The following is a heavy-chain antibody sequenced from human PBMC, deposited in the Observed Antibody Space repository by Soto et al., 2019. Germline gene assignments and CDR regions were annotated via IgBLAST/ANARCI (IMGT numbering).Heavy chain of an antibody. CDR3: AKAAPYYEFWSGYYDY. D-gene: IGHD3-3*01. V-gene: IGHV3-23*01. CDR1: GFTFSSYA. J-gene: IGHJ4*02. Sequence: GGSLRLSCAASGFTFSSYAMSWVRQAPGKGLEWVSAISGSGGSTYYADSVKGRFTISRDNSKNTLYLQMNSLRAEDTAVYYCAKAAPYYEFWSGYYDYWGQGTLVTVSS. CDR2: ISGSGGST.